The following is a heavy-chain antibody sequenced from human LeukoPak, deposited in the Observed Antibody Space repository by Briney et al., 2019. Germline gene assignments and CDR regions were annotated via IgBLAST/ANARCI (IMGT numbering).Heavy chain of an antibody. V-gene: IGHV3-30*04. CDR1: GFTFSSYA. CDR3: AREGFYFMDV. J-gene: IGHJ6*03. D-gene: IGHD2/OR15-2a*01. CDR2: ISYDGSNK. Sequence: PGGSLRLSCAASGFTFSSYAMHWVRQAPGKGLEWVAVISYDGSNKYYADSVKGRFSISRDNVQQSLSLQMNNLRAEDTAVYYCAREGFYFMDVWGKGTTVIVSS.